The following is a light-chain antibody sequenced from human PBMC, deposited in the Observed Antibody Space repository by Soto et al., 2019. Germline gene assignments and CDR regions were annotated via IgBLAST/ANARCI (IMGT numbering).Light chain of an antibody. CDR2: EVS. J-gene: IGLJ1*01. V-gene: IGLV2-23*02. CDR3: CSYAGSNFPLI. CDR1: SSDVGNYNF. Sequence: QSVLTQPASVSGSPGQSITVSCTGTSSDVGNYNFVSWYQQHPGKAPKLMIYEVSKRPSGVSNRFSGSKSGNTASLTISGLQAEDEADYYCCSYAGSNFPLIFGTGTKVTVL.